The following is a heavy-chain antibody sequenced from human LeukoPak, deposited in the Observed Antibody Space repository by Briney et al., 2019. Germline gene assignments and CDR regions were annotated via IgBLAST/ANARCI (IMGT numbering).Heavy chain of an antibody. V-gene: IGHV3-30*02. Sequence: PGVSLRLSCGTSGFAFSFFGMHWVRQAPGKGLEWVAFIQYDGSYKFYADSVQGRFSISRDNSKNTLFLHMNSLATEDTAVYYCAKTSDQLLYSKLDFWGQGTLVTVSS. J-gene: IGHJ4*02. CDR1: GFAFSFFG. CDR3: AKTSDQLLYSKLDF. D-gene: IGHD2-2*02. CDR2: IQYDGSYK.